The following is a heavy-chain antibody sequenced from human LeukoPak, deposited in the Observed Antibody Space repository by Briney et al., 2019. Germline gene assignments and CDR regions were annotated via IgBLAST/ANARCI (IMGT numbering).Heavy chain of an antibody. CDR1: GGTFSSYA. V-gene: IGHV1-69*01. D-gene: IGHD2-2*01. Sequence: GSSVKVSCKASGGTFSSYAISWVRQGPGEGLEWVGGSIPIFVTANYAQKFQGRVTITADEYTSTAYMELSSVRYEDTAVYYCARSSASIVVVPAAMNYYYGMDVWGKGTTVTVSS. CDR2: SIPIFVTA. CDR3: ARSSASIVVVPAAMNYYYGMDV. J-gene: IGHJ6*04.